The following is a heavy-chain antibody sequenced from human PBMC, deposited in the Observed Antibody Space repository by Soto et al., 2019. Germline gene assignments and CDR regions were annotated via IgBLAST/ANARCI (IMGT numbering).Heavy chain of an antibody. CDR1: GFTFSNAW. V-gene: IGHV3-15*07. D-gene: IGHD3-22*01. CDR3: TTGITMIVVVSLDY. Sequence: PGGSLRLSCAASGFTFSNAWMNWVRQAPGKGLEWVGRIKSKTDGGTTDYAAPVKGRFTISRDDSKNTLYLQMNSLKTEDTAVYYCTTGITMIVVVSLDYWGQGTLVTVSS. CDR2: IKSKTDGGTT. J-gene: IGHJ4*02.